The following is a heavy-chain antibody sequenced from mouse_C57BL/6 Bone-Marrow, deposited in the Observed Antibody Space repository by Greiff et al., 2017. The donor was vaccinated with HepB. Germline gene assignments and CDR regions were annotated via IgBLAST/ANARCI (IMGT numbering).Heavy chain of an antibody. CDR2: INYDGSST. CDR3: AREGSSYGFAY. J-gene: IGHJ3*01. V-gene: IGHV5-16*01. Sequence: EVKLVESEGGLVQPGRSMKLSCTASGFTFSDYYMAWVRQVPEKGLEWVANINYDGSSTYYLDSLKSRFIISRDNAKNILYLQMSSLKSEDTATYYCAREGSSYGFAYWGQGTLVTVSA. CDR1: GFTFSDYY. D-gene: IGHD1-1*01.